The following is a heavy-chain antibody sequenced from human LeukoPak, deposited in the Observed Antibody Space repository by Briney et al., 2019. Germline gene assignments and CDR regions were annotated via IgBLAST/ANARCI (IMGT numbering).Heavy chain of an antibody. CDR2: IYYSGST. V-gene: IGHV4-59*01. D-gene: IGHD2-15*01. CDR3: ARDWSDCSGGSCYFNWFDP. Sequence: SETLSLTCTVSGGSISSYYWSWIRQPPGKGLEWIGYIYYSGSTNYNPSLKSRVTISVDTFKNQFSLKLSSVTAADTAVYYCARDWSDCSGGSCYFNWFDPWGQGTLVTVSS. CDR1: GGSISSYY. J-gene: IGHJ5*02.